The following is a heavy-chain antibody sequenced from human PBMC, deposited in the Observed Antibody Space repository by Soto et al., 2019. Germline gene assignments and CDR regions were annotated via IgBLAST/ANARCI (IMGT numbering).Heavy chain of an antibody. Sequence: PSETLSLTCAVSGYSISSGYWWSWARQPPGKGLEWIGEISHTGSTNYNPSLKSRVTISVDKSNNQFSLQLSSVTAADTAVYYWAKNDAFFLLYWGRGTLVTVSS. CDR3: AKNDAFFLLY. CDR1: GYSISSGYW. J-gene: IGHJ4*02. D-gene: IGHD3-3*01. V-gene: IGHV4-4*02. CDR2: ISHTGST.